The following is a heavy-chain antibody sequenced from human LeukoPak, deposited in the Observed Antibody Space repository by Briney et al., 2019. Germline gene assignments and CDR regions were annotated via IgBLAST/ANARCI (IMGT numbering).Heavy chain of an antibody. CDR3: ARVEYCSSTSCFMEIDY. Sequence: SETLSLTCAVSGYSISSGYYWGWIRQPPGKGLEWIGSIYHSGSTYYNPSLKSRVTISVDTSKNQFSLKLSSVTAADTAVYYCARVEYCSSTSCFMEIDYWGQGTLVTASS. D-gene: IGHD2-2*01. CDR2: IYHSGST. J-gene: IGHJ4*02. CDR1: GYSISSGYY. V-gene: IGHV4-38-2*01.